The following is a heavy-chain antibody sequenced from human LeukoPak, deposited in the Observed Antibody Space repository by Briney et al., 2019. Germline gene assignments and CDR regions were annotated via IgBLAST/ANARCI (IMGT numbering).Heavy chain of an antibody. CDR1: GGSISSYY. J-gene: IGHJ6*03. CDR2: IYYSDST. V-gene: IGHV4-59*01. D-gene: IGHD2-15*01. Sequence: SETLSLTCTVSGGSISSYYWNWIRQPPGKGLECIGYIYYSDSTNYIPSLKSRVTVSVDTSKNQFSLKLSSVTAADTAVYYCARFPGSAEYRHYYYMDVWDKGTTVTVSS. CDR3: ARFPGSAEYRHYYYMDV.